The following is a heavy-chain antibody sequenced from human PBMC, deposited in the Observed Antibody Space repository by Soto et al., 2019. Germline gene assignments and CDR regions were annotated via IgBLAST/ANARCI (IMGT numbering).Heavy chain of an antibody. V-gene: IGHV1-2*02. CDR1: GYTFTDYY. Sequence: HEHLVQSGAEVRRPGASLKVSCRASGYTFTDYYIHWVRQAPGQGLEWMGWINPDTGATNHAQNFQGKVTLTSDTSINTASLDLTSLTSDDTAVYYCARGDSGTGGWPVPYFDYWGQGTQVIVSS. CDR2: INPDTGAT. CDR3: ARGDSGTGGWPVPYFDY. J-gene: IGHJ4*01. D-gene: IGHD2-8*02.